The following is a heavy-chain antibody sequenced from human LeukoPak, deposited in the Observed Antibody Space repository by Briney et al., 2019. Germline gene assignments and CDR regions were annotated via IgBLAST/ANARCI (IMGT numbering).Heavy chain of an antibody. CDR1: GFTFSGYW. J-gene: IGHJ5*02. V-gene: IGHV3-74*01. CDR3: ARDPRNKGFDP. D-gene: IGHD1/OR15-1a*01. Sequence: GGSLRLSCAASGFTFSGYWMHWARQSPGKGLVWVSCINGDGSDTLYADSVKGGFTISRDNAKKNLYLQMNSLRVEDTAVYYCARDPRNKGFDPWGQGTLVTVSS. CDR2: INGDGSDT.